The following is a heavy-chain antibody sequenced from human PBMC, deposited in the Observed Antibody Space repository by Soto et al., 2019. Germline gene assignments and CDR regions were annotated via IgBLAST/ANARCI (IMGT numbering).Heavy chain of an antibody. CDR2: IYYSGCI. CDR1: GGSISSGDYY. J-gene: IGHJ6*02. V-gene: IGHV4-30-4*01. D-gene: IGHD5-18*01. Sequence: QVQLQESGPGLVKPSQTLSLTCTVSGGSISSGDYYWRWIRQPPGKGLEWIGYIYYSGCIYYNPSLKSRVTISVDTSKNQCSLNMSSVTDADTAVYYCASASPVVTDVWGQGTTVTVSS. CDR3: ASASPVVTDV.